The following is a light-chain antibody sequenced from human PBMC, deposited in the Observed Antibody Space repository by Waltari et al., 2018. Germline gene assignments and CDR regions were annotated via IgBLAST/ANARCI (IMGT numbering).Light chain of an antibody. CDR3: LLYMGSGIWV. Sequence: QTVVTQEPSLSVSPGGTVTLTCALSSGSLSSTSYASWYQQTPGQPPRTLVYKANTHSSGVPDRFSCSILGNTAALTITGAQADDESDYYCLLYMGSGIWVFGGGTKLTVL. V-gene: IGLV8-61*01. CDR1: SGSLSSTSY. CDR2: KAN. J-gene: IGLJ3*02.